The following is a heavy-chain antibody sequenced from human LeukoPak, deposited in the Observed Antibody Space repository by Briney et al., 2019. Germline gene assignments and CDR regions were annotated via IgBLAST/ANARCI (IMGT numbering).Heavy chain of an antibody. Sequence: PSETLSLTCAVYGGSFSGYYWSWIRQPPGKGVEWVGEINHSGSTNYNPSLKSRVTISVDTSKNQFSLKLSSVTAADTAVYYCARSGGVYYYYYMDVWGKGTTVTVSS. CDR2: INHSGST. CDR1: GGSFSGYY. J-gene: IGHJ6*03. V-gene: IGHV4-34*01. D-gene: IGHD3-10*01. CDR3: ARSGGVYYYYYMDV.